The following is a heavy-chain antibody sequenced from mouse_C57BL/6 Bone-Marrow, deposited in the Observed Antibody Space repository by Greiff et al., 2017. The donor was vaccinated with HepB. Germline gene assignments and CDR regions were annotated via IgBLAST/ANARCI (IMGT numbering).Heavy chain of an antibody. CDR1: GYTFTSYG. Sequence: EVHLVESGAELVRPGSSVKMSCKTSGYTFTSYGINWVKQRPGQGLEWIGYIYIGNGYTEYNEKFKGKATLTSDTSSSTAYMQLSSLTSEDSAIYFCARDYSNSYWYCDVWGTGTTVTVSS. CDR2: IYIGNGYT. D-gene: IGHD2-5*01. V-gene: IGHV1-58*01. J-gene: IGHJ1*03. CDR3: ARDYSNSYWYCDV.